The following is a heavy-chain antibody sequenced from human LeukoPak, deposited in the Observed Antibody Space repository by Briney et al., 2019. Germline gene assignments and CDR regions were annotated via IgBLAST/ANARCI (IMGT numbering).Heavy chain of an antibody. CDR3: AKGLGVASLIVDALDM. Sequence: GGSLRLSCAASGFAFHDYAMHWVRQVPGKGLEWVSGITWNSGSVLYADSVRGRFTISRDNAKNSLYLQMNSLRPEDMAFYYCAKGLGVASLIVDALDMWGQGTMVTV. V-gene: IGHV3-9*03. CDR1: GFAFHDYA. J-gene: IGHJ3*02. CDR2: ITWNSGSV. D-gene: IGHD3/OR15-3a*01.